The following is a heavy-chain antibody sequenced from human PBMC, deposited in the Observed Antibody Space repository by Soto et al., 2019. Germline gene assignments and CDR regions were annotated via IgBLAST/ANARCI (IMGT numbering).Heavy chain of an antibody. V-gene: IGHV4-39*07. J-gene: IGHJ5*02. D-gene: IGHD3-22*01. Sequence: SETLSLTCTVSGGSISSSSYYWGWIRQPPGKGLEWIGNIYYSGSTYYNPSLKSRVTISIDTSRNQFSLSLSSVTAAGTAVYFCARYSPPKKSYDSNPGWFDPWGQGTLVTVSS. CDR2: IYYSGST. CDR1: GGSISSSSYY. CDR3: ARYSPPKKSYDSNPGWFDP.